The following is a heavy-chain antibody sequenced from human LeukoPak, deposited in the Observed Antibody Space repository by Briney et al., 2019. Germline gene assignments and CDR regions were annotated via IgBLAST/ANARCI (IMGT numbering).Heavy chain of an antibody. CDR2: INPSGGST. Sequence: ASVKVSCKASGYTFTSYYMHWVRQAPGQGLEWMGIINPSGGSTSYAQKFQGRVTMTRDTSTSTVYMELSSLRSEDTAVYYCARDPGYPNYYDSSGSPYYYYGMDVWGQGTTVTVSS. CDR1: GYTFTSYY. J-gene: IGHJ6*02. CDR3: ARDPGYPNYYDSSGSPYYYYGMDV. D-gene: IGHD3-22*01. V-gene: IGHV1-46*01.